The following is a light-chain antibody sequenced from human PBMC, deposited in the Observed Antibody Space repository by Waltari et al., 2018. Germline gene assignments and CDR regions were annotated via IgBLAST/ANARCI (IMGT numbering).Light chain of an antibody. V-gene: IGKV3-20*01. CDR1: QSVGSSS. J-gene: IGKJ1*01. CDR2: RES. Sequence: EIVLTQSPGTASLSPGERVTLSCRASQSVGSSSLAWYQQKPGQAPRLVIYRESRRATGIPDRFSGSGSGTDFSLTISRLEPEDFAVYYCQQHGTLPATFGQGTKVEIK. CDR3: QQHGTLPAT.